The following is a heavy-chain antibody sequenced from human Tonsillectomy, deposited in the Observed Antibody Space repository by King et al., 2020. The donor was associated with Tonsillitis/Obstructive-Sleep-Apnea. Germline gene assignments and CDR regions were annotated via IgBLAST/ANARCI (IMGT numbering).Heavy chain of an antibody. V-gene: IGHV4-34*01. D-gene: IGHD3-3*01. CDR2: INHSGST. CDR1: GGSFSGYY. CDR3: ARVGIFGVAYYYYYMDV. Sequence: VQLQQWGAGLLKPSETLSLTCAVYGGSFSGYYWSWIRQPPGKGLEWIGEINHSGSTNYNPSLKSRVTISVDTSKNQFSLKLSSVTAADTAVYYCARVGIFGVAYYYYYMDVWGKGTTVTASS. J-gene: IGHJ6*03.